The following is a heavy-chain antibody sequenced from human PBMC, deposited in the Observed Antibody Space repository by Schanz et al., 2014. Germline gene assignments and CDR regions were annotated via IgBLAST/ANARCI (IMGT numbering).Heavy chain of an antibody. D-gene: IGHD5-12*01. CDR2: LYIGGGST. Sequence: EVQLVESGGGLIQPGGSLRLSCAVSGFTVSTNYMSWVRQAPGKGLEWVSSLYIGGGSTRYVDSVKGRFIISRDSSKNTLFLQMNSLRADDTAVYFCARDEGRDGYNLAFDVWGQGTLVTVSS. J-gene: IGHJ3*01. CDR1: GFTVSTNY. CDR3: ARDEGRDGYNLAFDV. V-gene: IGHV3-53*01.